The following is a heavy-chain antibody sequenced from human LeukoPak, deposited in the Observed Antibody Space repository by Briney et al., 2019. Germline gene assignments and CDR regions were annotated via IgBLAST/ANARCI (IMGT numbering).Heavy chain of an antibody. D-gene: IGHD3-16*01. J-gene: IGHJ6*03. Sequence: GASVKVSCKASGYTFTSYYMNWGRQAPGQGLEWMGWINPNSGGTNYAQKFRGRVTMTRDTSISTAYLELSRLRSDDTAVYYCARDGGSDYYYMDLWGKGTTVTLPS. CDR2: INPNSGGT. CDR3: ARDGGSDYYYMDL. V-gene: IGHV1-2*02. CDR1: GYTFTSYY.